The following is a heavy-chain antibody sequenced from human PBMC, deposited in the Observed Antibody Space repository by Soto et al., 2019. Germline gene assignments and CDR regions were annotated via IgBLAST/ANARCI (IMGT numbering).Heavy chain of an antibody. CDR1: GFTFSSYA. J-gene: IGHJ3*02. V-gene: IGHV3-30-3*01. CDR3: ARVRVHYYDSSFDAFDI. D-gene: IGHD3-22*01. CDR2: ISYDGSNK. Sequence: GGSLRLSCAASGFTFSSYAMHWVRQAPGKGLEWVAVISYDGSNKYYADSVKGRFTISRDNSKNTLYLQMNSLRAEDTAVYYCARVRVHYYDSSFDAFDIWGQGTMVTVSS.